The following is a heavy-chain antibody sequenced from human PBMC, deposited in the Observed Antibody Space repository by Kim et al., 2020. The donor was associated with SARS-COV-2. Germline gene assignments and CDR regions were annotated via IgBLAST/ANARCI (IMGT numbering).Heavy chain of an antibody. V-gene: IGHV3-23*01. CDR3: AKDHYYDSSGPDI. D-gene: IGHD3-22*01. Sequence: GGSLRLSCAASGFTFSSYAMSWVRQAPGKGLEWVSATSGSGGSTYYADSVKGRFTISRDNSKNTLYLQMNSLRAEDTAVYYCAKDHYYDSSGPDIWGQGTMVTVSS. CDR1: GFTFSSYA. J-gene: IGHJ3*02. CDR2: TSGSGGST.